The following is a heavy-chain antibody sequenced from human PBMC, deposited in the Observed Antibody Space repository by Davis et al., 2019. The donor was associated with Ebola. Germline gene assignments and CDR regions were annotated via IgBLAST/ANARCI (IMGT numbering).Heavy chain of an antibody. CDR2: IYNGGST. V-gene: IGHV3-53*01. J-gene: IGHJ5*02. Sequence: GESLKISCAASGFTFSDYYMSWVRQAPGKGLEWVSVIYNGGSTYYADSVKGRFTISRDNSKNTLYLQMNSLRAEDTAVYYCARGEVRFLEWLTWWFDPWGQGTLVTVSS. D-gene: IGHD3-3*01. CDR3: ARGEVRFLEWLTWWFDP. CDR1: GFTFSDYY.